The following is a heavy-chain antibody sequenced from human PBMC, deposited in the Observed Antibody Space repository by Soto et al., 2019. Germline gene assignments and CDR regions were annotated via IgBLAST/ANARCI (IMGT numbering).Heavy chain of an antibody. Sequence: SETLSLTCTVSGGSISSYYWSWIRQPPGKGLEWIGYIYYSGSTNYNPSLKSRVTISVDTSKNKFSLTLSSVTAADTALYYCARTSAVPNTLRSRYFYDYWGRGTLVTVSS. CDR1: GGSISSYY. J-gene: IGHJ4*02. D-gene: IGHD3-9*01. CDR3: ARTSAVPNTLRSRYFYDY. V-gene: IGHV4-59*01. CDR2: IYYSGST.